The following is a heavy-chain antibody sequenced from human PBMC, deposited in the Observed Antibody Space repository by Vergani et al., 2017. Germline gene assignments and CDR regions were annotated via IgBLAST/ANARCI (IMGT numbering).Heavy chain of an antibody. CDR2: INPIDSKI. V-gene: IGHV5-51*03. J-gene: IGHJ3*02. D-gene: IGHD1-20*01. CDR1: ESSFISNE. Sequence: EVMLVQSGAEVKNPGASLKISCKYSESSFISNEISWVRQLSGKGLQWMGNINPIDSKIAYSPSFQGQAIRSLDKSSTTAYLQWRSLKASDTAMYYCASLHRYNWKRRGGDTKVRAFDIWGQGTMVTVSS. CDR3: ASLHRYNWKRRGGDTKVRAFDI.